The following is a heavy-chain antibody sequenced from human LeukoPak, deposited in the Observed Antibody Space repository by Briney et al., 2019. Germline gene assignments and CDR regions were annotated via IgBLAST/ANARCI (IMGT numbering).Heavy chain of an antibody. J-gene: IGHJ6*03. Sequence: PSETLSLTCAVYGGSFSGYYWSWIRQPAGKGLEWIGRIYTSGSTNYNPSLKSRVTMSVDTSKNQFSLKLSSVTAADTAVYYCARDLGTHYYYYMDVWGKGTTVTISS. V-gene: IGHV4-4*07. CDR2: IYTSGST. D-gene: IGHD6-13*01. CDR1: GGSFSGYY. CDR3: ARDLGTHYYYYMDV.